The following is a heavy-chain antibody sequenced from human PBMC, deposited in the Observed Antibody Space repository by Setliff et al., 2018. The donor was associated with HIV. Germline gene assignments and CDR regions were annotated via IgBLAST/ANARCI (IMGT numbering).Heavy chain of an antibody. CDR2: ILTSGST. CDR1: GGSISTYY. V-gene: IGHV4-4*07. J-gene: IGHJ6*03. D-gene: IGHD6-19*01. Sequence: SETLSLTCTVSGGSISTYYWSWIRQPPGKGLEWIGHILTSGSTNYNPSLKSRVTISVDTSKNQFSLKVSSVTAADRAVYYCARVPGYSSGTSYMDVWGKGTTVTVSS. CDR3: ARVPGYSSGTSYMDV.